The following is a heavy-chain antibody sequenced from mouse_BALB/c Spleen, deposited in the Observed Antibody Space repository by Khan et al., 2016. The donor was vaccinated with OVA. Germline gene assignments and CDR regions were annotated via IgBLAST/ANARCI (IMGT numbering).Heavy chain of an antibody. CDR2: ISSGSSTI. CDR1: GFTFSSFG. V-gene: IGHV5-17*02. J-gene: IGHJ1*01. CDR3: ARSGGNFHWYFDG. D-gene: IGHD2-1*01. Sequence: EVELVESGGGLVQPGGSRKLSCAASGFTFSSFGMHWVRQAPKKGLEWVAYISSGSSTIYYVDTVKGRFTISRDNPRNTLFLQMTILRSEDTAMYYCARSGGNFHWYFDGWGAGTSVTVSS.